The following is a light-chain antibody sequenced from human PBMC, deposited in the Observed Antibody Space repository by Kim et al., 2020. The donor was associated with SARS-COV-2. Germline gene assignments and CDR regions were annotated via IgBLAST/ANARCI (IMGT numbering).Light chain of an antibody. CDR2: GAS. CDR3: QQYDKWPLT. Sequence: VAPGERATLACRASQSANSNLAWYQQKPGQAPRLLIYGASTRATDIPARVSGSGSGTDFTLTISCLQSEDFAVYYCQQYDKWPLTFGGGTKVDIK. CDR1: QSANSN. V-gene: IGKV3-15*01. J-gene: IGKJ4*01.